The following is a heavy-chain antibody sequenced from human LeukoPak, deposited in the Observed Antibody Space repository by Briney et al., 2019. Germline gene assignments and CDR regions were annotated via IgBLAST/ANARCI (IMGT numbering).Heavy chain of an antibody. CDR2: ISYDGSNK. V-gene: IGHV3-30*04. D-gene: IGHD3-10*01. CDR1: GFTFSSYA. J-gene: IGHJ6*02. CDR3: ARDFSLGSGSYETDYYYGMDV. Sequence: GRSLRLSCAASGFTFSSYAMHWVRQAPGKGLEWVAVISYDGSNKYYADSVKGRFTISRDNSKNTLYLQMNSLRAEDTAVYYCARDFSLGSGSYETDYYYGMDVWGQGTTVTVSS.